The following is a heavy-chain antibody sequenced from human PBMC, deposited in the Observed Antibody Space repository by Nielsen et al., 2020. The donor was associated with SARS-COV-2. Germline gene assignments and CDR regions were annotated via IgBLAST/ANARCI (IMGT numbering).Heavy chain of an antibody. CDR2: MNPNSGNT. CDR3: ARGPRDYGDHEGYFDY. Sequence: WVRQAPGQGLEWMGWMNPNSGNTGYAQKFQGRVTMTRNTSISTAYMELSSLRSEDTAVYYCARGPRDYGDHEGYFDYWGQGTLVTVSS. V-gene: IGHV1-8*01. D-gene: IGHD4-17*01. J-gene: IGHJ4*02.